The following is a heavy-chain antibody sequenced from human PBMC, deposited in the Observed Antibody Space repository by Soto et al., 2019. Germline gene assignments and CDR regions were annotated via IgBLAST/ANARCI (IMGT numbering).Heavy chain of an antibody. Sequence: EVQLVESGGGLVQPGRSLRLSCAASGLTFDDYAMHWVRQAPGKGLEWVSGIRRDSGSIDYADSVKGRFTISRDNAKNSRYMAMNSLRPEDTALYYCKKDVHHLHGALGGGWYFDLWGRGTLVTVSS. D-gene: IGHD3-16*01. CDR1: GLTFDDYA. CDR3: KKDVHHLHGALGGGWYFDL. CDR2: IRRDSGSI. V-gene: IGHV3-9*01. J-gene: IGHJ2*01.